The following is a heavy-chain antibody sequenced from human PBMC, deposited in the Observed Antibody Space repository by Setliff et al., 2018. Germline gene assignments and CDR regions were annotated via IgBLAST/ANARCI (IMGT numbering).Heavy chain of an antibody. V-gene: IGHV3-11*01. J-gene: IGHJ4*02. Sequence: GGSLRLSCAASGFTFSNYYMTWIRQAPGKGLEWISYIHDSGNPTYYADSVKGRFTVSRDNAKNSLYLQMTSLRAEDTAIYYCARTTGYRLEGYFDYWGQGTLVTVSS. CDR3: ARTTGYRLEGYFDY. D-gene: IGHD3-16*01. CDR1: GFTFSNYY. CDR2: IHDSGNPT.